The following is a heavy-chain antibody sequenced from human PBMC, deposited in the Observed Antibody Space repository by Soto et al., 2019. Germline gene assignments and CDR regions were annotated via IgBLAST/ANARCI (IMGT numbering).Heavy chain of an antibody. Sequence: GGSLRLSCAASGFTLSRHTMKWVRHAPGKGLEWVSFIGSRTSDIYYADSAKGRFTISRDNAKNSLYLDLTRLRAEDTAVYFCVRDYYDTSGYPNTFDMWGQGTMVTVSS. V-gene: IGHV3-21*01. D-gene: IGHD3-22*01. J-gene: IGHJ3*02. CDR3: VRDYYDTSGYPNTFDM. CDR2: IGSRTSDI. CDR1: GFTLSRHT.